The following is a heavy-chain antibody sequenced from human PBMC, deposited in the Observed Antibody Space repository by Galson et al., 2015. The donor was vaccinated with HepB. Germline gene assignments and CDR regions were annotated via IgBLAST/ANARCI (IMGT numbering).Heavy chain of an antibody. CDR2: TYYRSKWYN. CDR3: ARDRGWRWLQFGPLDY. V-gene: IGHV6-1*01. Sequence: CAISGDSVSSNSAAWNWIRQSPSRGLEWLGRTYYRSKWYNDYAVSVKSRITINPDTSKNQFSLQLNSVTPEDTAVYYCARDRGWRWLQFGPLDYWGQGTLVTVSS. CDR1: GDSVSSNSAA. J-gene: IGHJ4*02. D-gene: IGHD5-24*01.